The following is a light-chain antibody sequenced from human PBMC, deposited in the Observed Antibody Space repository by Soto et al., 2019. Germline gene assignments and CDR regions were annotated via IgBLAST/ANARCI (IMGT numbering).Light chain of an antibody. Sequence: EIVLTQSPGTLSLSPGDRATLSCRASQSVSRSYLGWYQQKPGQAPRLLIYGASSRATGIPDRFSGRGSGTDFTLTISRLEPEDFAVYFCQQYGTSPRTFGQGTKVDIK. V-gene: IGKV3-20*01. J-gene: IGKJ1*01. CDR2: GAS. CDR3: QQYGTSPRT. CDR1: QSVSRSY.